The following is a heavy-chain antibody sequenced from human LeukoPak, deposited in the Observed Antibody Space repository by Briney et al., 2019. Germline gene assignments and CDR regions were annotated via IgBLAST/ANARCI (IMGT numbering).Heavy chain of an antibody. D-gene: IGHD3-9*01. Sequence: PGGSLRISCAASGFTFSSYAMSWVRQAPGKGLEWVSGISGSGGSTYYADSVKGRFTISRDNSKNTMYLQMNSLRAEDTAAYYCAKESAYDILTGYSDYWGQGTLVTVSS. CDR1: GFTFSSYA. J-gene: IGHJ4*02. CDR3: AKESAYDILTGYSDY. V-gene: IGHV3-23*01. CDR2: ISGSGGST.